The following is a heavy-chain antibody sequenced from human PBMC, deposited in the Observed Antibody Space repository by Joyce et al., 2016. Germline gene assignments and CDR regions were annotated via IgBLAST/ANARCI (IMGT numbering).Heavy chain of an antibody. J-gene: IGHJ6*02. CDR2: VNNDGSTT. Sequence: EVQLVESGGGLIQLGGSLRLSCAASGFTFGTFWMYWVRQAPGKVRVWVSHVNNDGSTTTYADSVKGRFTIARDNAKNTLYLQMNSLRADDTAVYFCSRGGYSHSMDVWGQGTTVTVSS. CDR1: GFTFGTFW. V-gene: IGHV3-74*01. D-gene: IGHD5-12*01. CDR3: SRGGYSHSMDV.